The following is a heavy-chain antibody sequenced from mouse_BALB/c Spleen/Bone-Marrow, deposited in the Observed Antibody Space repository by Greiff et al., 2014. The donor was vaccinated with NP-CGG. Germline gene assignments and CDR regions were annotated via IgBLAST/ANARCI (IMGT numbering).Heavy chain of an antibody. D-gene: IGHD2-4*01. J-gene: IGHJ3*01. Sequence: LQQSGGGLVQPGGSMKLSCVAPGFTFSNYWMNWVRQSPEKGLEWAAEIRLKSNNYATHYAESVKGRFTISRDDSKSSVYLQMNNLRAEDTGIYYCTRPTMITWFAYWGQGTLVTVSA. CDR3: TRPTMITWFAY. CDR2: IRLKSNNYAT. CDR1: GFTFSNYW. V-gene: IGHV6-6*02.